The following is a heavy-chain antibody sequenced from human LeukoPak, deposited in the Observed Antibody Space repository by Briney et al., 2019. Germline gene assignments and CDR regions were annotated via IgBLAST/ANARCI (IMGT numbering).Heavy chain of an antibody. D-gene: IGHD6-13*01. CDR3: AGGSSWSDDYYYYGMDV. CDR1: GDSVSSNSAA. V-gene: IGHV6-1*01. Sequence: SQTLSLTCAISGDSVSSNSAAWNWIRQSPSRGLEWLGRTYYRSKWYNDYAVSVKSRITINPDTSKNQFSLQLNSVTPEDTAVYYCAGGSSWSDDYYYYGMDVWGQGTTVTVSS. CDR2: TYYRSKWYN. J-gene: IGHJ6*02.